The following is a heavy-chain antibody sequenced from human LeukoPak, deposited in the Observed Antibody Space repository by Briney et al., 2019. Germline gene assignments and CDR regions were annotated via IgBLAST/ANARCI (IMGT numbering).Heavy chain of an antibody. CDR2: ISGSGGST. CDR1: GFTVSSNY. V-gene: IGHV3-23*01. D-gene: IGHD3-3*01. Sequence: GGSLRLSCAASGFTVSSNYMSWVRQAPGKGLEWVSAISGSGGSTYYADSVKGRFTISRDNSKNTLYLQMNSLRAEDTAVYYCAKDLPAYYDFWSGYFYFDYWGQGTLVTVSS. CDR3: AKDLPAYYDFWSGYFYFDY. J-gene: IGHJ4*02.